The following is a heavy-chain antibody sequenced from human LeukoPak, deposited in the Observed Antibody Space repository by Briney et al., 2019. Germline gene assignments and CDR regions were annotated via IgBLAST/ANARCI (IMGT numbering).Heavy chain of an antibody. CDR2: ISWNSGSI. V-gene: IGHV3-9*01. D-gene: IGHD6-13*01. CDR3: AKDARSSSRGYFDY. Sequence: HAGGSPRLSCAASGFTFDDYAMHWVRHAPGKGLEWVSGISWNSGSIGYADSVKGRFTISRDNAKNSLYLQMNSLRAEDTALYYCAKDARSSSRGYFDYWGQGTLVTVSS. CDR1: GFTFDDYA. J-gene: IGHJ4*02.